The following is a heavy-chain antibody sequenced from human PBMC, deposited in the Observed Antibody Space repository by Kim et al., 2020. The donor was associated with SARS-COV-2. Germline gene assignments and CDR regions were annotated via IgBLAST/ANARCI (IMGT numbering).Heavy chain of an antibody. D-gene: IGHD4-17*01. Sequence: GGSLRLSCAASGFTFSSYAMHWVRQAPGKGLEWVAVISYDGSNKYYADSVKGRFTISRDNSKNTLYLQMNSLRAEHTAVYYCARGYGDYAMGTIFYGMDVWGQGTTVTVSS. CDR1: GFTFSSYA. V-gene: IGHV3-30*04. CDR3: ARGYGDYAMGTIFYGMDV. J-gene: IGHJ6*02. CDR2: ISYDGSNK.